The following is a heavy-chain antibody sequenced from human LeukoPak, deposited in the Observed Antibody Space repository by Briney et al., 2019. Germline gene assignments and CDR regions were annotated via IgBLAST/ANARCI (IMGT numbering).Heavy chain of an antibody. J-gene: IGHJ4*02. D-gene: IGHD2-2*01. CDR3: ARSVVEVRKGNDY. CDR1: VYTFRIYD. V-gene: IGHV1-8*01. Sequence: ASVKVSRKASVYTFRIYDNIWVRQASGQGLEWMGWMNPNSGHTGYPHKFQGRVTMTRSTSINNACMKLASLTSEDSAVYYCARSVVEVRKGNDYWGQGTLVTVSS. CDR2: MNPNSGHT.